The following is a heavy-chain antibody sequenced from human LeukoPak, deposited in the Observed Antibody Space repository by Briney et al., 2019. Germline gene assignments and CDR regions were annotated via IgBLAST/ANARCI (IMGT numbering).Heavy chain of an antibody. CDR3: ARSYGAFSGPVAY. V-gene: IGHV3-7*01. D-gene: IGHD4-17*01. Sequence: GGSLRLSCAASGFTFSTYWMTWVRQAPGKGLEWVANINQDGSEKHYVDSVKGRFTSSRDNAKNSLYLQMNSLRAEDTAVYYCARSYGAFSGPVAYWGQGTLVTLSS. CDR2: INQDGSEK. J-gene: IGHJ4*02. CDR1: GFTFSTYW.